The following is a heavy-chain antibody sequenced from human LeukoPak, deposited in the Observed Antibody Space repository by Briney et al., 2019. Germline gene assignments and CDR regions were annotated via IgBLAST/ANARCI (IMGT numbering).Heavy chain of an antibody. CDR3: ARSHPTAVVAATLYYFDY. J-gene: IGHJ4*02. V-gene: IGHV1-2*02. CDR2: INPNSGGT. D-gene: IGHD2-15*01. CDR1: GYTFTGYY. Sequence: ASAKVSCMASGYTFTGYYMHWVRQAPGQGLEWMGWINPNSGGTNYAQKFQGRVTMTRDTSISTAYMELSRLRSDDTAVYYCARSHPTAVVAATLYYFDYWGPGTLVTVSS.